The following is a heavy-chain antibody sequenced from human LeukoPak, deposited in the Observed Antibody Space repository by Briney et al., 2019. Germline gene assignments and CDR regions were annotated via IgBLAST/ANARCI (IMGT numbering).Heavy chain of an antibody. CDR2: IWYDGSNK. V-gene: IGHV3-33*08. Sequence: GRSPRLSCAASGFTFNYYALHWVRQAPGKGLEWVAVIWYDGSNKYYADSVKGRFTISRDNSKNTLYLQMNSLRAEDTAVYYCARDHVAAAGYYYGMDVWGQGTTVTVSS. D-gene: IGHD6-13*01. CDR1: GFTFNYYA. CDR3: ARDHVAAAGYYYGMDV. J-gene: IGHJ6*02.